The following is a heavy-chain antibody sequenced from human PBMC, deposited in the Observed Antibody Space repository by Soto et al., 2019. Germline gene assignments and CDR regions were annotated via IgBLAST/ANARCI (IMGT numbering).Heavy chain of an antibody. CDR2: INPSGGST. J-gene: IGHJ4*02. CDR3: ARPPFPGCINGVCYPCDH. V-gene: IGHV1-46*01. D-gene: IGHD2-8*01. CDR1: GYTFTHYY. Sequence: QVQLVQSGAEVKKPGASVKVSCKASGYTFTHYYIHWVRQAPGQGLEWMGMINPSGGSTDYAQKFQGRVTMPTDTSTTTVYMELISLRSDDTAAYYCARPPFPGCINGVCYPCDHWGQGTLVTVSS.